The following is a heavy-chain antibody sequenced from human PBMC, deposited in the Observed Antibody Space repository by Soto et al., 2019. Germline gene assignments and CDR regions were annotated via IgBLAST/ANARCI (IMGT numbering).Heavy chain of an antibody. CDR1: GYTFTSYG. J-gene: IGHJ1*01. CDR2: ISAYNGNT. CDR3: ARDEEAARPSTHFQH. Sequence: ASVKVSCKASGYTFTSYGISWVRQAPGQGLEWMGWISAYNGNTNYAQKLQGRVTMTTDTSTSTAYMELRSLRSDDTAVYYCARDEEAARPSTHFQHWGQGTLVTVSS. V-gene: IGHV1-18*01. D-gene: IGHD6-6*01.